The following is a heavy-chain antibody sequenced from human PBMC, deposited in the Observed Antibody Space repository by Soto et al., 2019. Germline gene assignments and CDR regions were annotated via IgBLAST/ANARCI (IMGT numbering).Heavy chain of an antibody. J-gene: IGHJ4*02. CDR2: ISAYNGNT. D-gene: IGHD2-21*02. CDR1: GYTFTSYG. V-gene: IGHV1-18*01. CDR3: ARDRGDIVVVTAMLGELDY. Sequence: QVQLVQSGAEVKKPGASVKVSCKASGYTFTSYGISWVRQAPGQGLEWMGWISAYNGNTNYAQKLQGRVTMTTDTSTSTAYMELRRLRSDETAVYYCARDRGDIVVVTAMLGELDYWGQGTLVTVSS.